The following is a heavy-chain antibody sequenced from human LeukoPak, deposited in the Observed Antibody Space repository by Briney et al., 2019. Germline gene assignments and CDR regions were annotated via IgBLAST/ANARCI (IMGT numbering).Heavy chain of an antibody. CDR3: ARDPSTVTTGTIYYYYYMDV. J-gene: IGHJ6*03. D-gene: IGHD4-17*01. CDR2: INPNSGGT. Sequence: ASVKVSCKASGYTFTGYYMHWVRQAPGPGLEWMGRINPNSGGTNYAQKFQGRVTMTRDTSISTAYMELSRLRSDDTAVYYCARDPSTVTTGTIYYYYYMDVWGKGTTVTVSS. V-gene: IGHV1-2*06. CDR1: GYTFTGYY.